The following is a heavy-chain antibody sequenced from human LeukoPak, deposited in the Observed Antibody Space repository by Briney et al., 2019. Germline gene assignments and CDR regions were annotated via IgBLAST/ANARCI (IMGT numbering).Heavy chain of an antibody. CDR3: ARDWSFTEYYYDSSGYYDYYGMDV. Sequence: AGGSLRFSCAASGFTFSSYWMSWVRQAPGKGLEWVANIKQDGSEKYYEDSVKGRFTISRDNAKNSLYLQMNSLRAEDTAVYYCARDWSFTEYYYDSSGYYDYYGMDVWGQGTTVTVSS. CDR1: GFTFSSYW. CDR2: IKQDGSEK. D-gene: IGHD3-22*01. V-gene: IGHV3-7*01. J-gene: IGHJ6*02.